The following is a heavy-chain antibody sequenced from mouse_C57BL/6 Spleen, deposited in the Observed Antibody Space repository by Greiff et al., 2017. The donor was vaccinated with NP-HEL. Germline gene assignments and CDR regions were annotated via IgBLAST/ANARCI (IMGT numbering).Heavy chain of an antibody. J-gene: IGHJ2*01. CDR2: IYPSDSET. V-gene: IGHV1-61*01. CDR1: GYTFTSYW. Sequence: VQLQQSGAELVRPGSSVKLSCKASGYTFTSYWLDWVKQRPGQGLEWIGNIYPSDSETHYNQKFKDKATLTVDKSSSTAYMQLSSLTSEYSAVYYCARGTTVTGFDYWGQGTTLTVSS. D-gene: IGHD2-2*01. CDR3: ARGTTVTGFDY.